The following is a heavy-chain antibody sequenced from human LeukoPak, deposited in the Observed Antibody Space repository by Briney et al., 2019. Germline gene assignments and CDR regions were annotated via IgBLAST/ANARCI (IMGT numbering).Heavy chain of an antibody. V-gene: IGHV3-7*01. CDR2: IKQDGSEK. CDR3: ARDHRSSFTMIVVVSYYGMDV. Sequence: PGGSLRLSCAASGFTFSSYWMSWVRQAPGKGLEWVANIKQDGSEKYYVDSVKGRFTISRDNAKNSLYLQMNSLRAEDTAVYYCARDHRSSFTMIVVVSYYGMDVWGQGTTVTVSS. D-gene: IGHD3-22*01. CDR1: GFTFSSYW. J-gene: IGHJ6*02.